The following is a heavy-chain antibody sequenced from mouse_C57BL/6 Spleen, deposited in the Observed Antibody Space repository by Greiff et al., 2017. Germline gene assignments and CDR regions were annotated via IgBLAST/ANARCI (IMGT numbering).Heavy chain of an antibody. J-gene: IGHJ4*01. D-gene: IGHD1-1*01. Sequence: EVQLVESGGGLVKPGGSLKLSCAASGFTFSDYGMHWVRQAPEKGLEWVAYISSGSSTIYYADTVKGRFTISRANAKNTLFLQMTSLRSEDTAMYYCAKPAINYYGSSYDAMDYWGQGTSVTVSS. CDR2: ISSGSSTI. V-gene: IGHV5-17*01. CDR1: GFTFSDYG. CDR3: AKPAINYYGSSYDAMDY.